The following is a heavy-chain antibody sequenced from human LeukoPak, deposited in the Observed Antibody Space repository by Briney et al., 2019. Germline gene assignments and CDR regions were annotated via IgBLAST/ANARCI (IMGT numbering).Heavy chain of an antibody. Sequence: SETLSLTCTVSGGPISSYYWSWIRQPPGKGLEWIGYIYYSGTTSYNPSLKSRLSISVDTSKNQFSLRLSSVTAADTAVYYCARGLYHYDSSVGYWGQGTLVTVSS. V-gene: IGHV4-59*01. CDR2: IYYSGTT. D-gene: IGHD3-22*01. CDR3: ARGLYHYDSSVGY. J-gene: IGHJ4*02. CDR1: GGPISSYY.